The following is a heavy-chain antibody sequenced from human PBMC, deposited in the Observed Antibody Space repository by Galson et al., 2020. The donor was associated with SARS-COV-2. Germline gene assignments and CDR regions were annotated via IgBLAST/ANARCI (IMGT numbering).Heavy chain of an antibody. CDR3: ARQITSFGTNDY. Sequence: GESLKISCKGSGYSFTNQWIAWVRQMPGRGLEWMGIIYPGDSDTRYSPSFQGQVTISADKSINTAYLQWSSLKASDTAVYYCARQITSFGTNDYWGQGTLVTVSS. V-gene: IGHV5-51*01. CDR2: IYPGDSDT. J-gene: IGHJ4*02. CDR1: GYSFTNQW. D-gene: IGHD1-1*01.